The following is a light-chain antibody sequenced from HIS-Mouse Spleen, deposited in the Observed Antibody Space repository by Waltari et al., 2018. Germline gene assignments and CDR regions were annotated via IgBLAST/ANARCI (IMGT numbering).Light chain of an antibody. V-gene: IGLV1-51*01. CDR3: GTWDSSLSAVV. J-gene: IGLJ2*01. Sequence: QSVLTQPPSVSAAPGQKVTTPCPGSSSNIGNNYVPCYQQLPGTAPKLLIYDNNKRPSGIPDRFSGSKSGTSATLGITGLQTGDEADYYCGTWDSSLSAVVFGGGTKLTVL. CDR2: DNN. CDR1: SSNIGNNY.